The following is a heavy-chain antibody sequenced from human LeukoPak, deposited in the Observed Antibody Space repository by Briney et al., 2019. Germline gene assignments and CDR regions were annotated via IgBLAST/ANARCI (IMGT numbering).Heavy chain of an antibody. CDR2: IWFDGTDK. CDR3: ARDSSFYSGDSATVYYYFYGMDV. J-gene: IGHJ6*02. V-gene: IGHV3-33*01. CDR1: GVTFRSYG. D-gene: IGHD2/OR15-2a*01. Sequence: GGSLRLSCAASGVTFRSYGMHWVRQAPGKGLEWVAFIWFDGTDKYYADSVRGRFTISRDNSRNTMYLQMSSLRAEDTAVYYCARDSSFYSGDSATVYYYFYGMDVWGQGTTVTVSS.